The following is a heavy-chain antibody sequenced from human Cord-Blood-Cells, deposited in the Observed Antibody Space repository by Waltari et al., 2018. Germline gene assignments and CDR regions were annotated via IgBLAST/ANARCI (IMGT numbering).Heavy chain of an antibody. D-gene: IGHD3-10*01. J-gene: IGHJ4*02. CDR2: LNPNRGNT. CDR1: VYTFTSYD. Sequence: QVQLFQSGAEVKKPGASVKVSCKASVYTFTSYDINWARQATGQGLEWRGWLNPNRGNTGYAQKFQGRVTMTRNTSRSTAYMELSSLRSEDTAVYYCARGLRMVRGVIYWGQGTLVTVSS. CDR3: ARGLRMVRGVIY. V-gene: IGHV1-8*01.